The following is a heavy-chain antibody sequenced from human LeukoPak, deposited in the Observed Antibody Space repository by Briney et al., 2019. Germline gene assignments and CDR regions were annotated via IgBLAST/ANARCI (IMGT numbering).Heavy chain of an antibody. V-gene: IGHV3-23*01. CDR3: AKDVGRGGTTGTTSVY. D-gene: IGHD1-1*01. Sequence: GGSLRLSCAASGFTFSSDAMTWVRQAPGKGLEWVSTISDGGGSTYYADSVQGRFTVSRDNSNNTLYLQMDSLRVEDTALYYCAKDVGRGGTTGTTSVYWGQGTLVTVSS. CDR1: GFTFSSDA. CDR2: ISDGGGST. J-gene: IGHJ4*02.